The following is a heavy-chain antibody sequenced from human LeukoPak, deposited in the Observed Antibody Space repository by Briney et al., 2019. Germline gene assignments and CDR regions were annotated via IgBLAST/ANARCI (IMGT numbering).Heavy chain of an antibody. V-gene: IGHV1-18*01. Sequence: ASVKVSCKASGYTFTSYGISCVRQAPGQGLEWMGWISAYNGNTNYAQKLQGRVTMTTDTSTSTAYMELRSLRSDDTAVYYCARVGAVAGMGYYYYGMDVWGQGTTVTVSS. CDR3: ARVGAVAGMGYYYYGMDV. D-gene: IGHD6-19*01. CDR1: GYTFTSYG. CDR2: ISAYNGNT. J-gene: IGHJ6*02.